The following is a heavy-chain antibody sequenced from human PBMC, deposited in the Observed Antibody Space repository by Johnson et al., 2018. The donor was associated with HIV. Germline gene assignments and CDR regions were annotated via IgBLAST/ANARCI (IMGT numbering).Heavy chain of an antibody. D-gene: IGHD5-18*01. Sequence: QVQLVESGGGVVQPGRSLRLSCAASGFTFSSYGMHWVRQAPGKGLEWVAVIWYDGSNKYYADSVKGRFTISRDNSKNTLYLQMNSLRAEDTAVYYCAKDKVDTAMVSDAFDIWGQGTMVTVSS. CDR3: AKDKVDTAMVSDAFDI. CDR1: GFTFSSYG. CDR2: IWYDGSNK. V-gene: IGHV3-33*06. J-gene: IGHJ3*02.